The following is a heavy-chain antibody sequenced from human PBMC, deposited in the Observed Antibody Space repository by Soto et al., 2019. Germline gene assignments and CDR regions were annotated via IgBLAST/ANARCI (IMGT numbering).Heavy chain of an antibody. D-gene: IGHD3-3*01. CDR3: ARSNYDFWSGGSLDI. CDR2: IKQDGSQK. CDR1: GLSFRSYV. V-gene: IGHV3-7*03. J-gene: IGHJ3*02. Sequence: SPRLSRAASGLSFRSYVINWFLQAPGKWLEWVANIKQDGSQKYYVDSVKGQFTISRDNDKNPLYLQMNSLRAEDTAIYYCARSNYDFWSGGSLDIWGQGIMVTVSS.